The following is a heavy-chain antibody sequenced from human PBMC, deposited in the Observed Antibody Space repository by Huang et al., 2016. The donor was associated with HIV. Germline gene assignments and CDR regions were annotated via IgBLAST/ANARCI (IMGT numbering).Heavy chain of an antibody. CDR2: IYYSGST. V-gene: IGHV4-59*01. CDR3: ASASIAARRWFDP. Sequence: QVQLQESGPGLVKPSETLSLTCTVSGGSMSSYYWSWIWQPPGKGLEWIGYIYYSGSTNYHPSLKSRVTISVDTSKNQFSLRLSSVTAADTAVYYCASASIAARRWFDPWGQGSLVTVSS. D-gene: IGHD6-6*01. J-gene: IGHJ5*02. CDR1: GGSMSSYY.